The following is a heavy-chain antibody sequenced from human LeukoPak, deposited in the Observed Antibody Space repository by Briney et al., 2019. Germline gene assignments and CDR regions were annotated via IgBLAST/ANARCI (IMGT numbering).Heavy chain of an antibody. Sequence: PSETLSLTCTVSGGSISSSSYYWGWIRQPPGKGLEWIGSIYYSGSTNYNPSLKSRVTISVDTSKNQFSLKLSSVTAADTAVYYCARGHRSSGWYVHTIGGTFDYWGQGTLVTVSS. CDR1: GGSISSSSYY. J-gene: IGHJ4*02. V-gene: IGHV4-39*07. CDR3: ARGHRSSGWYVHTIGGTFDY. D-gene: IGHD6-19*01. CDR2: IYYSGST.